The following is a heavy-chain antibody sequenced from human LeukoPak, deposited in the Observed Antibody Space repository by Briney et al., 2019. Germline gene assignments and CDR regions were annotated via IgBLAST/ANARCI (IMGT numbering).Heavy chain of an antibody. CDR2: ISSSGSTI. V-gene: IGHV3-48*03. CDR1: GFTFGSYE. D-gene: IGHD6-19*01. CDR3: ASPRRYSSGWYFYFDY. Sequence: PGGSLRLSCAASGFTFGSYEMNWVRQAPGKGLEWVSYISSSGSTIYYADSVKGRFTISRDNAKNSLYLQMNSLRAEDTAVYYCASPRRYSSGWYFYFDYWGQGTLVTVSS. J-gene: IGHJ4*02.